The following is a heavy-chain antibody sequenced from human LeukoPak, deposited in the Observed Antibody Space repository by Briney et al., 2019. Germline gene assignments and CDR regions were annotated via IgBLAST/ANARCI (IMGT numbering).Heavy chain of an antibody. J-gene: IGHJ4*02. CDR2: INKDGSIT. V-gene: IGHV3-74*01. D-gene: IGHD2-2*02. CDR3: ARDPLVYM. CDR1: GFTFSNYW. Sequence: GGSLRLSCVAPGFTFSNYWMHWVRQVPGKGPEWVSRINKDGSITNFADSVKGRFTISRDNAKNTVYLQMNSLRVEDTAVYYCARDPLVYMWGQRSLVTVSS.